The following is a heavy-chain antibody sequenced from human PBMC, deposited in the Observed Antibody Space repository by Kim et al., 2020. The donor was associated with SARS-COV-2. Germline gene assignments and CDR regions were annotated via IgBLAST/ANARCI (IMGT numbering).Heavy chain of an antibody. Sequence: FSQILQDRVTFTRDTSASIAYMELSSLTSEDTAVYYCARGGNWNDGFDYWGQGTLVTVSS. J-gene: IGHJ4*02. V-gene: IGHV1-3*01. CDR3: ARGGNWNDGFDY. D-gene: IGHD1-1*01.